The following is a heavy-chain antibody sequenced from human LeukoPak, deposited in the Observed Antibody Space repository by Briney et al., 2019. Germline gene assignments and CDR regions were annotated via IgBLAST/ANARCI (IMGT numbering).Heavy chain of an antibody. V-gene: IGHV3-23*01. J-gene: IGHJ3*02. CDR2: ISGSGGST. CDR1: GFTFSSYA. CDR3: AKDLGYCSGGSCPPVAFDI. D-gene: IGHD2-15*01. Sequence: PGGSLRLSCAASGFTFSSYAMTWVRQAPGKGLEWVSTISGSGGSTYYADSVKGRFTISRDNSKNTLYLQMNSLRAEDTAVYYCAKDLGYCSGGSCPPVAFDIWGQGTMVTVSS.